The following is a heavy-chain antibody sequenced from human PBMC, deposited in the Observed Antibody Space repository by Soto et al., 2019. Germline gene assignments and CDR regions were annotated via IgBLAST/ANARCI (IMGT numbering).Heavy chain of an antibody. CDR3: ARAYRSTGVTPFDY. CDR2: IYYSGST. D-gene: IGHD2-21*02. J-gene: IGHJ4*02. V-gene: IGHV4-59*08. CDR1: GGSISSYY. Sequence: PSETLALTCTVSGGSISSYYWSWIRQPPGKGLEWIGYIYYSGSTHYNPSLKSRVTISGDTSKNQFSLKLSSVTAADTAMYYCARAYRSTGVTPFDYWGQGTQVTVSS.